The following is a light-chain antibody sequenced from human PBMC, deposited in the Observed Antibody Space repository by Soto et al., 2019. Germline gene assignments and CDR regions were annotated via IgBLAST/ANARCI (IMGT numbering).Light chain of an antibody. V-gene: IGKV1-27*01. CDR3: QQYTGPPTT. Sequence: DIQMTQSPSSLSASVGDRVAITCRASQAINNYLAWYQQKPGKFPKLLIYAASTLHPGVPSRFSGSGSGTDFTLTITRLEPEDSAVYFCQQYTGPPTTFGQGTRLEIK. CDR2: AAS. CDR1: QAINNY. J-gene: IGKJ5*01.